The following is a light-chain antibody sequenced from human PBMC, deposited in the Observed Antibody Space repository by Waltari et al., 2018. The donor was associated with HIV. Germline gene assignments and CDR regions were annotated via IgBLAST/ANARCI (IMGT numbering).Light chain of an antibody. Sequence: DIQLTQSPSTLSASVGDRVTTTCRASPSISTSLAWYQHKPGQAPKLLIWKASSLQSGVPSRFSGRGSGTEFTLTISSLQSEDFATYYCQQYAGSSTFGQGTKVEIK. J-gene: IGKJ1*01. CDR2: KAS. V-gene: IGKV1-5*03. CDR1: PSISTS. CDR3: QQYAGSST.